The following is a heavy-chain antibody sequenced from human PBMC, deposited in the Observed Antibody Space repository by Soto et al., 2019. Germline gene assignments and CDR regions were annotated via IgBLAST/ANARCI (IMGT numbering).Heavy chain of an antibody. V-gene: IGHV1-18*01. J-gene: IGHJ6*02. Sequence: ASVKVSCKASGYTFTSYGISWVRQAPGQGLEWMGWISAYNGNTNYAQKLQGRVTMTTDTSTSTAYMELRSLRSDDTAVYYCARDGQYYDFWSGYPQRYYYYYGMDVWGQGTTVTVSS. CDR1: GYTFTSYG. CDR3: ARDGQYYDFWSGYPQRYYYYYGMDV. D-gene: IGHD3-3*01. CDR2: ISAYNGNT.